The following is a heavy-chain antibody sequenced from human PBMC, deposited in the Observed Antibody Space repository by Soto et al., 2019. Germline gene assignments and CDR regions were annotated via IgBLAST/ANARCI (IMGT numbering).Heavy chain of an antibody. Sequence: SETLSLTCAVSGGSISSSNWWSWVRQPPGKGLEGIGESNHRRSTNYNPSLKSRVTRSVDKSKNQSSLKLSSVTAADTAVYYCARDPRVVRPFGVVAENYYYYGMDVWGQGTTVTVSS. CDR2: SNHRRST. J-gene: IGHJ6*02. CDR1: GGSISSSNW. D-gene: IGHD3-3*01. CDR3: ARDPRVVRPFGVVAENYYYYGMDV. V-gene: IGHV4-4*02.